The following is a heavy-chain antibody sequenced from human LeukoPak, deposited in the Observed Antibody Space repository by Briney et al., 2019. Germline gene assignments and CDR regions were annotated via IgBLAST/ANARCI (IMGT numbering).Heavy chain of an antibody. V-gene: IGHV7-4-1*02. Sequence: ASVRVSCKSSGYTFTGYYMNWVRQAPGQGLEWMGWINPNSENPTYDQGFTGRFVFSLDTSVNTAYLQITSLKAEDTAVYYCARGSSYWYVDWFDPWGQGTLVTVSS. CDR2: INPNSENP. CDR1: GYTFTGYY. J-gene: IGHJ5*02. D-gene: IGHD2-15*01. CDR3: ARGSSYWYVDWFDP.